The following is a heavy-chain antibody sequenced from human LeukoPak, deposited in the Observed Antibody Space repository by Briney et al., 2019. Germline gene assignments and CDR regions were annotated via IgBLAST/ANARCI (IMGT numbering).Heavy chain of an antibody. Sequence: GGSLRLSCAASGFTFGSYAMHWVRHATGKGLEYVSAIISNGGRIYYAFSVKSKFTISRDNSKNTLYLQMGSLRAEDMAVYYCARVKGTGSRHYYFGMDVWGQGITVTVSS. CDR2: IISNGGRI. CDR3: ARVKGTGSRHYYFGMDV. V-gene: IGHV3-64*01. CDR1: GFTFGSYA. J-gene: IGHJ6*02. D-gene: IGHD1-1*01.